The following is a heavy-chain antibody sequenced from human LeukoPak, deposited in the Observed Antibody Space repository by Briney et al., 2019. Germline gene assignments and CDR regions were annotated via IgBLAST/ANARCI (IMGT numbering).Heavy chain of an antibody. V-gene: IGHV1-2*02. CDR2: INPNSGGT. CDR1: GYTFTGYY. Sequence: ASVKVSCKASGYTFTGYYMHWVRQAPGQGLEWMGWINPNSGGTNYAQKLQGRVTMTTDTSTSTAYMELRSLRSDDTAVYYCARDRKYFDWLTGPYYYYYMDVWGKGTTVTISS. D-gene: IGHD3-9*01. CDR3: ARDRKYFDWLTGPYYYYYMDV. J-gene: IGHJ6*03.